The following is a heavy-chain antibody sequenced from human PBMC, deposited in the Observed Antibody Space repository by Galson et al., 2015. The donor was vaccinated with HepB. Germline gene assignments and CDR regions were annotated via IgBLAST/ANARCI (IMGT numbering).Heavy chain of an antibody. D-gene: IGHD3-10*01. CDR2: IYPGDSHT. J-gene: IGHJ3*02. CDR3: ATQANHYYYHSDSFPIDVFDI. CDR1: GYNFTNYW. V-gene: IGHV5-51*01. Sequence: QSGAEVKKPGESLKISCKGSGYNFTNYWIGWVRQMPGKGLEWMGIIYPGDSHTRYTPSFQGQVTMSADKSISTAYLQWSNLKASDTAMYYCATQANHYYYHSDSFPIDVFDIWGQGTMVTVSS.